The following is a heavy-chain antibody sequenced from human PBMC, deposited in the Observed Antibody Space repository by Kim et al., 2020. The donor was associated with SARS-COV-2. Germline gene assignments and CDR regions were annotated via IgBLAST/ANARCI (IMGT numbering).Heavy chain of an antibody. J-gene: IGHJ3*02. CDR1: GVPITNSSYF. CDR2: VFHSGTT. D-gene: IGHD3-9*01. Sequence: SETLSLTCTVSGVPITNSSYFWGWIRQPPGKGLEWIGTVFHSGTTYYNPSLKSRVTLSVDTSSNQFSLMVPSVTAADTAVYYRARLTHTMFFFDWFFFDIWGQGTMVTVSS. V-gene: IGHV4-39*01. CDR3: ARLTHTMFFFDWFFFDI.